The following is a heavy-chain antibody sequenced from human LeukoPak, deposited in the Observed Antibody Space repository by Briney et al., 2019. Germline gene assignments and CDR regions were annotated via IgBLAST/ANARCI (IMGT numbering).Heavy chain of an antibody. D-gene: IGHD3-10*01. J-gene: IGHJ4*02. CDR1: GYTFIAYW. V-gene: IGHV5-51*01. CDR2: IFPGDSNT. CDR3: AREAYGSGEV. Sequence: GESLRISCEASGYTFIAYWIGWVRQMPGEGLEWVGVIFPGDSNTRYMPPFQGQVTISADKSISTAYLQWSSLKASDTAIYYCAREAYGSGEVWGQGTLVTVSS.